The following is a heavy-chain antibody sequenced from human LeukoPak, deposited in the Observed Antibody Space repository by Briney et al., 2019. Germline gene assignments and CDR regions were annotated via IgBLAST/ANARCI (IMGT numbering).Heavy chain of an antibody. J-gene: IGHJ5*02. D-gene: IGHD2-2*01. CDR2: IIPIFGTA. Sequence: SVKVSCKASGGTFSSYAISWVRQAPGQGLEWMGGIIPIFGTANYAQKFQGRVTITTDESTSTAYMELSSLRSEDTAVYYCARYLPVCNWFDPWGQGTLVTVSS. V-gene: IGHV1-69*05. CDR1: GGTFSSYA. CDR3: ARYLPVCNWFDP.